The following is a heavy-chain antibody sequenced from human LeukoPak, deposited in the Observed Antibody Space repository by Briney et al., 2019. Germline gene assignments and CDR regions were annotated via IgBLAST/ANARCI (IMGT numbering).Heavy chain of an antibody. D-gene: IGHD5-12*01. CDR2: IYYSGTT. J-gene: IGHJ4*02. CDR1: GGSITSTSYY. V-gene: IGHV4-39*01. CDR3: ARSPNSGYDPFDY. Sequence: SETLSLTCTVSGGSITSTSYYWGWIRQPPGKGREWIGSIYYSGTTYYSPSLKTRVTISVDTSKNQFSLKLSSVTAADTAVYYCARSPNSGYDPFDYWGQGTLVTVSS.